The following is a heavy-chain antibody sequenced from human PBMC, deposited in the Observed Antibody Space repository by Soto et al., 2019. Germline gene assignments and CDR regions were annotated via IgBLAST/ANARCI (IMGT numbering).Heavy chain of an antibody. J-gene: IGHJ4*02. CDR2: INPNSGNI. V-gene: IGHV1-8*01. D-gene: IGHD3-10*01. CDR3: ARGRASGSYYLLDY. Sequence: ASLKVSCKASGDTFTTYDINWVRQATGHGLEWMGWINPNSGNIGYAQRFQGRVTMTRDTAIRTAYMEVSSLRSDDTAVYYCARGRASGSYYLLDYWGQGTLVTVSS. CDR1: GDTFTTYD.